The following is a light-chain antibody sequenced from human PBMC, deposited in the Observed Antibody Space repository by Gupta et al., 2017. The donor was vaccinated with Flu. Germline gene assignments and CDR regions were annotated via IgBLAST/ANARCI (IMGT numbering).Light chain of an antibody. CDR3: QQDCSTLLT. Sequence: LSVAEGDTPTRSGMQSVSSSCLAGYQQKPCQAPGRLIIDAASRPNGVPDRCIGSGSETEVMLPISRLQPEDVSAYYCQQDCSTLLTFGGGTKVDIK. J-gene: IGKJ4*01. CDR1: QSVSSSC. V-gene: IGKV3-20*01. CDR2: DAA.